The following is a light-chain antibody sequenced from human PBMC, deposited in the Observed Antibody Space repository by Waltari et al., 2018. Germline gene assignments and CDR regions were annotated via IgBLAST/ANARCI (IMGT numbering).Light chain of an antibody. CDR3: GSYTSSSTLV. V-gene: IGLV2-14*01. CDR1: SGAVAGYNY. J-gene: IGLJ2*01. Sequence: QSVLTQPASVSGSPGESITITCTGTSGAVAGYNYVSWYQQPPGKAPRLIVYEVTNRSSGVPDRFSGSKSGNTAALTISGLQADDEADYFCGSYTSSSTLVFGGGTKLTVL. CDR2: EVT.